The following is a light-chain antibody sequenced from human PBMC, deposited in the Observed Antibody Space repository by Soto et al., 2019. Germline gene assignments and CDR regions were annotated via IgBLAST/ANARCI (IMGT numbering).Light chain of an antibody. CDR3: QQYNSYPT. Sequence: DIQMTQSPSTLSASVGDRVTITCRASQSISSWLAWYQQKPGKAPNLLIYKASSLESGVPSRFSGSGSGTEFTLTISSLQPDDFATYYRQQYNSYPTIGQGTRLQIK. CDR1: QSISSW. V-gene: IGKV1-5*03. CDR2: KAS. J-gene: IGKJ5*01.